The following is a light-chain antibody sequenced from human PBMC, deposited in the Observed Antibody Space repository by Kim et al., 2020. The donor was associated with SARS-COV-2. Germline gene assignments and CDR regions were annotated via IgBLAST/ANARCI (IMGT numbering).Light chain of an antibody. CDR1: RGNGGDA. CDR2: RNSGGRH. V-gene: IGLV4-69*01. Sequence: GALVKSTSTMSRGNGGDAIARHQQQPEKGPRYLMKRNSGGRHSKGDGSPSRSSGCSSGAEGYTTILGLQSEDEADYYCQTWGTGRVFGGGTQLTVL. J-gene: IGLJ7*01. CDR3: QTWGTGRV.